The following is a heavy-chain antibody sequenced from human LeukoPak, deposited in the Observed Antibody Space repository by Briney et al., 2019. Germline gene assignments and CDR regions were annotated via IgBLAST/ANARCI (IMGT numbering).Heavy chain of an antibody. CDR3: ARADSYCYGC. J-gene: IGHJ4*02. V-gene: IGHV3-74*01. D-gene: IGHD3-22*01. Sequence: SGGSLRLSCAASGFTFSTYSMHWVRQAPGKGLVWVSRINSDGSSTTYADSVKGRFTISRDSAKNTLYLQMNSLRAEDTAVYYCARADSYCYGCWGQGTLVTVSS. CDR1: GFTFSTYS. CDR2: INSDGSST.